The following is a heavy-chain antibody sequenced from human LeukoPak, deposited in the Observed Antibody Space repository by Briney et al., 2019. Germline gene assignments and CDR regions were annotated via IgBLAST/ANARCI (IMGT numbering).Heavy chain of an antibody. D-gene: IGHD3-3*01. CDR3: ARLYDFWSGYLGSIDY. Sequence: GGSLRLSCAASGFTFSSYAMSWVRQAPGKGLEWVSSISSSSSYIYYADSVRGRFTISRDNAKNSLYLQMNSLRAEDTAVYYCARLYDFWSGYLGSIDYWGQGTLVTFSS. J-gene: IGHJ4*02. V-gene: IGHV3-21*01. CDR2: ISSSSSYI. CDR1: GFTFSSYA.